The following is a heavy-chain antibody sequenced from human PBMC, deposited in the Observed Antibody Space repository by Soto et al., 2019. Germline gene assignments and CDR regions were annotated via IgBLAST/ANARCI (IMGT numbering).Heavy chain of an antibody. J-gene: IGHJ4*02. Sequence: QVQLVQSGAEVRKPGSSVKVSCKASGGTFSRHAISWVRQAPGQGLAWMGGIIPIFGTATHARKFQGRVTIIADESTSTVYMELSSMRSEDTAMYYCARGWGYDSNDYYYAYWGQGTLVIVAS. V-gene: IGHV1-69*01. CDR2: IIPIFGTA. D-gene: IGHD3-22*01. CDR3: ARGWGYDSNDYYYAY. CDR1: GGTFSRHA.